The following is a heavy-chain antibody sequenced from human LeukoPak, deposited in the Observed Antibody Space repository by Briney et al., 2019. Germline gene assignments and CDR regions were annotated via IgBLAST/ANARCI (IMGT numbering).Heavy chain of an antibody. V-gene: IGHV1-69*13. CDR1: GGTFSSYA. CDR3: ARDKRIGITIFGVDILDY. J-gene: IGHJ4*02. CDR2: IIPIFGTA. D-gene: IGHD3-3*01. Sequence: GASVNVSCKASGGTFSSYAISWVRQAPGQGLEWMGGIIPIFGTANYAQKFQGRVTITADESTSTAYMELSSLRSEDTAVYYCARDKRIGITIFGVDILDYWGQGTLVTVSS.